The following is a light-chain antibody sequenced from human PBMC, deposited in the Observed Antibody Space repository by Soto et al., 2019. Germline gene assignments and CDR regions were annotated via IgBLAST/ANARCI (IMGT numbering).Light chain of an antibody. CDR2: DVS. Sequence: ALTQPRSVSGSPGQSVTISCSGTSSDVGGYNYVSWYQQHPGKAPKLMIYDVSKRPSGVPDRVSGAKSGNTASLTISGLQAEDEADYYCCSYAGSYTVVFGGGTKLTVL. V-gene: IGLV2-11*01. CDR1: SSDVGGYNY. CDR3: CSYAGSYTVV. J-gene: IGLJ2*01.